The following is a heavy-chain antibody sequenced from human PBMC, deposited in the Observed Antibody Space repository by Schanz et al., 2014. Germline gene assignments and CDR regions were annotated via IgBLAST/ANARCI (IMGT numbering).Heavy chain of an antibody. CDR1: GFIFGSSV. CDR2: VSRSTPDI. Sequence: EVQLLESGGGLIQPGGSLRLSCAASGFIFGSSVMAWVRQAPGKGLVWVSYVSRSTPDIYYADSVKGRFTMSRDNAKNSVFLQMNSLRTEDTAVYYCAKTQGSSFDSWGQGTLVTVSS. CDR3: AKTQGSSFDS. V-gene: IGHV3-48*01. D-gene: IGHD6-13*01. J-gene: IGHJ4*02.